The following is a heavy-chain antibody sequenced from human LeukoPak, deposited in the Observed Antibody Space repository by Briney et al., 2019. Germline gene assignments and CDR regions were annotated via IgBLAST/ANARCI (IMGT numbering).Heavy chain of an antibody. Sequence: SQTLSLTCAISGDSVSSNSAAWSWIRRSPSRGLEWLGRTYYRSKWYNNYAVSVKSRITINPDTSKNQFSLRLSSVTAADTAVYYCARDRTNPYDYGYFDLWGQGTLVTVSA. CDR1: GDSVSSNSAA. CDR3: ARDRTNPYDYGYFDL. CDR2: TYYRSKWYN. D-gene: IGHD3-16*01. V-gene: IGHV6-1*01. J-gene: IGHJ4*02.